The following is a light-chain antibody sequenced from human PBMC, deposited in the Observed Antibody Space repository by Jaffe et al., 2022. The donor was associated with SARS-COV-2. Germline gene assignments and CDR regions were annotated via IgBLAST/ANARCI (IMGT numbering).Light chain of an antibody. CDR3: QQLNDYPSIT. V-gene: IGKV1-9*01. Sequence: DIQLTQSPSFLSASVGDRVTITCRASQGISTSLAWYQQKPGKAPKLLIYAASTLQSGVPSRFSGSGSGTEFTLTISSLQPQDFATYYCQQLNDYPSITFGGGTKVEIK. CDR1: QGISTS. CDR2: AAS. J-gene: IGKJ4*01.